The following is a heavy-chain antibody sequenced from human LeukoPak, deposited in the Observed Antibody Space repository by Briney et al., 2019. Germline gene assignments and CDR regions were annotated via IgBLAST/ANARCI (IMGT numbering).Heavy chain of an antibody. V-gene: IGHV4-39*07. D-gene: IGHD3-9*01. J-gene: IGHJ4*02. CDR2: INHSGST. CDR3: ARLGTGYYNNF. CDR1: GGSISSSSYY. Sequence: SETLSLTCTVSGGSISSSSYYWGWIRQPPGKGLEWIGEINHSGSTNYNPSLKSRVTISVDTSKNQFSLKLSSVTAADTAVYYCARLGTGYYNNFWGQGTLVTVSS.